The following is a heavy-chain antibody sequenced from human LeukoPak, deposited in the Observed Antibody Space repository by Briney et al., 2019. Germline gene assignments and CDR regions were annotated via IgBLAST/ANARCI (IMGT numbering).Heavy chain of an antibody. D-gene: IGHD6-6*01. CDR1: GFTFKSYA. CDR3: AKGQGSSPTYYYYYGMDV. V-gene: IGHV3-64*05. Sequence: GGSLRLSCSASGFTFKSYAMHWVRQAPGKGLEYVSSINTNGANTYYADSVKGRFTISRDNSRNTVYVQMNSLTPEDTAVYYCAKGQGSSPTYYYYYGMDVWGQGTTVTVSS. CDR2: INTNGANT. J-gene: IGHJ6*02.